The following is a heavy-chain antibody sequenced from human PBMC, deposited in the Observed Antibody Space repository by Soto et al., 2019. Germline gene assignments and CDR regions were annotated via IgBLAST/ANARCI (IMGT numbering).Heavy chain of an antibody. V-gene: IGHV3-30*18. J-gene: IGHJ6*02. CDR3: AKDRGITIFGVVIPSGMDV. Sequence: SGGSLRLSCAASGFTFSSYGMHWVRQAPGKGLEWVAVISYDGSNKYYADSVKGRFTISRDNSKNTLYLQMNSLRAEDTAVYYCAKDRGITIFGVVIPSGMDVWGQGTTVTV. D-gene: IGHD3-3*01. CDR2: ISYDGSNK. CDR1: GFTFSSYG.